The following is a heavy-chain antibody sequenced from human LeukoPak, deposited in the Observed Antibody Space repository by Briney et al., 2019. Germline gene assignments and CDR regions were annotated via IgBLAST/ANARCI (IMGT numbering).Heavy chain of an antibody. CDR2: IHNSGSS. J-gene: IGHJ5*02. CDR3: ARVSSTVAPWFDP. Sequence: SETLSLTCTISGGSITNYYWSWIRQPPGKGLEWIGYIHNSGSSSYNPSLRSRATISMEKAKTQFSLKLTSVTPTDAAVYYCARVSSTVAPWFDPWGQGTLVTVSS. CDR1: GGSITNYY. V-gene: IGHV4-59*01. D-gene: IGHD1-14*01.